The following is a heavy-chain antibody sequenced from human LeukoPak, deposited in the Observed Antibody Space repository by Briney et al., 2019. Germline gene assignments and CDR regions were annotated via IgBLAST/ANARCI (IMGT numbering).Heavy chain of an antibody. V-gene: IGHV1-18*01. D-gene: IGHD1-26*01. CDR2: ISAYNGNT. J-gene: IGHJ3*02. Sequence: GASVKVSCKASGYTFTSYGISWVRQAPGQGLEWMGWISAYNGNTNYALKLQGRVTMTTDTSTSTAYMELRSLRSDDTAVYYCARDSGSYPDEDAFDIWGQGTMVTVSS. CDR1: GYTFTSYG. CDR3: ARDSGSYPDEDAFDI.